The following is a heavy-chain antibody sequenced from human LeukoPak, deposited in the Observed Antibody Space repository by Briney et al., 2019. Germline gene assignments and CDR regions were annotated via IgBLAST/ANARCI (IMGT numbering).Heavy chain of an antibody. CDR3: ARSGYYYDSSAYYSDY. D-gene: IGHD3-22*01. CDR2: ISYSGSA. Sequence: SETLSLTCTVSGDSINSYYWTWVRQSPGKGLEWIGYISYSGSATYKPSLKSRVTMSVDTSKNQFSLKLSSVTAADTAVYYCARSGYYYDSSAYYSDYWGQGTLVTVSS. J-gene: IGHJ4*02. CDR1: GDSINSYY. V-gene: IGHV4-59*12.